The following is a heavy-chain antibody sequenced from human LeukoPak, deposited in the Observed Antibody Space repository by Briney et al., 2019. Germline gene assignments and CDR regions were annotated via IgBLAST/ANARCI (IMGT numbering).Heavy chain of an antibody. CDR2: INPDESDK. V-gene: IGHV3-74*01. D-gene: IGHD4-23*01. CDR3: ARTDYGDKPFFDY. CDR1: RFTFSVHW. Sequence: GGSLRLSCAASRFTFSVHWMHWVRQAPGKGLEWVSRINPDESDKAYADSVKGRFTISRDNAKNTLYLQMNSLRAEDTAVYYCARTDYGDKPFFDYWGQGTLVTVSS. J-gene: IGHJ4*02.